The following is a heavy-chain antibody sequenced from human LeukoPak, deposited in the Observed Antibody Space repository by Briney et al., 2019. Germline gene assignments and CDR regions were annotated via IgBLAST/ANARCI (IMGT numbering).Heavy chain of an antibody. Sequence: SETLSLTCTVSGYSISSGYYWGWIRQPPGKGLEWIGSIYHSGSTYYNPSLKSRVTISVDTSENQFSLKLSSVTAADTAVYYCARRISQRGSWFDPWGQGTLVAVSS. D-gene: IGHD2-2*01. J-gene: IGHJ5*02. CDR3: ARRISQRGSWFDP. CDR1: GYSISSGYY. V-gene: IGHV4-38-2*02. CDR2: IYHSGST.